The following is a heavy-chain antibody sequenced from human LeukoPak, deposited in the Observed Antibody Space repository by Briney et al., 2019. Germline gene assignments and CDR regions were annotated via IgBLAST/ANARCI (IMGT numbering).Heavy chain of an antibody. CDR2: ISYDGTNE. Sequence: GRSLRLSCAASGFSFHYYAMHWVRQAPGKGLEWVAVISYDGTNEYYADSVKGRLTISRDNSKNTLYMQMNSLRPEDTAVYYCARPIDNGSGSYYFPYWGQGTLVIVSS. J-gene: IGHJ4*02. CDR1: GFSFHYYA. D-gene: IGHD3-10*01. CDR3: ARPIDNGSGSYYFPY. V-gene: IGHV3-30-3*01.